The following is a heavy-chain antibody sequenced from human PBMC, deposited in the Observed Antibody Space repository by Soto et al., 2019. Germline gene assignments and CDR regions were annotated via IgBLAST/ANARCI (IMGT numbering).Heavy chain of an antibody. CDR3: AKKQGVELVPLATVDWFDP. Sequence: EVVLLESGGGLEQPGGSLRLSCAASGFIFENFGMSWVRQAPGNGLEWISSNSGSGFKKYYADSVKGRFTISRDNSKITVYLELNNLSAEDTAVYHCAKKQGVELVPLATVDWFDPWGQGSVVTVSS. V-gene: IGHV3-23*01. D-gene: IGHD1-26*01. CDR1: GFIFENFG. J-gene: IGHJ5*02. CDR2: NSGSGFKK.